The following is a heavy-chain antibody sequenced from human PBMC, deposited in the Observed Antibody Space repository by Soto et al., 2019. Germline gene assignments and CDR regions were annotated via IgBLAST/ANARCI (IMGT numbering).Heavy chain of an antibody. CDR2: IKEDGIQK. Sequence: EVQLVESGGGLVQPGGSLRLSCEASGFTFTSYTMIWVRQSPGEGLEWLANIKEDGIQKNYVDSVKGRFTISRDNAKKSLYLQMNSLRVDETAVYYCAREVWGPVDWGQGTLVTVSS. CDR1: GFTFTSYT. J-gene: IGHJ4*02. D-gene: IGHD7-27*01. CDR3: AREVWGPVD. V-gene: IGHV3-7*01.